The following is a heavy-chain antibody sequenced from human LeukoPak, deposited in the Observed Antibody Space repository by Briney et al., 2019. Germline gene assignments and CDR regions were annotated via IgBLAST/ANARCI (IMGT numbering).Heavy chain of an antibody. V-gene: IGHV1-18*01. CDR2: ISAYNGNT. Sequence: GASVKVSCKASGYTFTSYGISWVRQAPGQGLEWMGWISAYNGNTNYAQKLQGRVTITTDTSTSTAYMELRSLRSDDTAVYYCARDLNKVVAATFFDYWGQGTLVTVSS. CDR1: GYTFTSYG. D-gene: IGHD2-15*01. CDR3: ARDLNKVVAATFFDY. J-gene: IGHJ4*02.